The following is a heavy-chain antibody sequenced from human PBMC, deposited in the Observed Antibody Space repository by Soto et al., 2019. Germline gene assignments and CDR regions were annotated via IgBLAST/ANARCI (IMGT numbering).Heavy chain of an antibody. Sequence: PGGSLRLSCAASGFTFSIYGMHWVRHAPGKGLEWVAVIWYDGSNKYYADSVKGRFTISRDNSKNTLYLQMNSLRAEDTAVYYCARDGAYYDFWSGYSTAYYFDYWGQGTLVTVSS. J-gene: IGHJ4*02. V-gene: IGHV3-33*01. CDR3: ARDGAYYDFWSGYSTAYYFDY. CDR2: IWYDGSNK. CDR1: GFTFSIYG. D-gene: IGHD3-3*01.